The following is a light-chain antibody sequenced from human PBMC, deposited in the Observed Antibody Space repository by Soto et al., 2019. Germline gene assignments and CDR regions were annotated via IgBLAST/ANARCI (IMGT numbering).Light chain of an antibody. CDR3: CSHEGSSNLV. CDR2: EGS. CDR1: SSDVGSYNL. V-gene: IGLV2-23*01. Sequence: QSALTQPASVSGSPGQSITISCTGTSSDVGSYNLVSWYQQHPGKAPKLMIYEGSKRPSGVSNRFSGSKSGNTASLTISGLQAEDEADYYCCSHEGSSNLVFGNGTKVTV. J-gene: IGLJ1*01.